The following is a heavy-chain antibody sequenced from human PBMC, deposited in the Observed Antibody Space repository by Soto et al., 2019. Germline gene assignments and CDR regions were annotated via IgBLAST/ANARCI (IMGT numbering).Heavy chain of an antibody. CDR3: TTDPVERIAVAGTTKAGMDV. CDR1: GFTLSRYA. Sequence: PGGSLRLSCAASGFTLSRYAMSWVRQAPGKGLEWVGRIKSKTDGGTTDYAAPVKGRFTISRDDSKNTLYLQMNSLKTEDTAVYYCTTDPVERIAVAGTTKAGMDVWGQGTTVT. J-gene: IGHJ6*02. CDR2: IKSKTDGGTT. D-gene: IGHD6-19*01. V-gene: IGHV3-15*01.